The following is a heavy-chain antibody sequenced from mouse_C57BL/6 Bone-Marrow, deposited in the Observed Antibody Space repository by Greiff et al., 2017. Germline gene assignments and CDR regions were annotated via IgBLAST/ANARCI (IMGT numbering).Heavy chain of an antibody. D-gene: IGHD1-1*01. J-gene: IGHJ1*03. CDR2: IDPSDSYT. Sequence: VQLQQPGAELVMPGASVKLSCKASGYTFTSYWMHWVKQRPGQGLEWIGEIDPSDSYTNYNQKFKGKSTLTVDKSSSPAYMQLSSLTSEDSAVYYCARWPYYYGSSYWYFDVWGTGTTVTVSS. CDR1: GYTFTSYW. CDR3: ARWPYYYGSSYWYFDV. V-gene: IGHV1-69*01.